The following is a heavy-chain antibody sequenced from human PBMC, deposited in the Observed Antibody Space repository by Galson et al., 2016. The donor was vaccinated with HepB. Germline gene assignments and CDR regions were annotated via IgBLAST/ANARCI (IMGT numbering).Heavy chain of an antibody. D-gene: IGHD6-19*01. CDR3: AIDPSQWHDLLFGN. Sequence: SLRLSCAASGFTFDRCGMTWFRQAPGKGLEWVSTICGRCGDVDYADSVKGRFTISRDASKSTLYLHMNSLRVEDTAIYYCAIDPSQWHDLLFGNWAQGTLVTVSA. CDR1: GFTFDRCG. J-gene: IGHJ4*02. V-gene: IGHV3-23*01. CDR2: ICGRCGDV.